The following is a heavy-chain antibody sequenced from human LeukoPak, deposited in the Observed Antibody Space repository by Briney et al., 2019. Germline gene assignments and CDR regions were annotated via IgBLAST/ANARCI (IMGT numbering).Heavy chain of an antibody. CDR3: ARDALHTAHFDY. CDR1: GFTISSYT. CDR2: VSVSIDI. Sequence: GGSLRLSCAASGFTISSYTMNWVRQAPGKGLQWVSPVSVSIDIHYSDSVKGRFTISRDNARNSLYLQIKSLRDEDTAVYYCARDALHTAHFDYWGQGTLVTVSS. V-gene: IGHV3-48*02. D-gene: IGHD5-18*01. J-gene: IGHJ4*02.